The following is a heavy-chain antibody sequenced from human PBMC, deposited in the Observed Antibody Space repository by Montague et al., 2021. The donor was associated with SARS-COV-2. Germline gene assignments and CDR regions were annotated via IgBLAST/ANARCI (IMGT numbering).Heavy chain of an antibody. CDR3: AREGTVPGPRGNYFDG. V-gene: IGHV6-1*01. Sequence: CAISGDSVSSNSAARNWIRQSPSGGLEWLGRTYYRSKWYTDYAPSVKTRITINPHTSNNQFSLHLNSVTPGDTAVYYCAREGTVPGPRGNYFDGWGQGTLVTVSS. CDR1: GDSVSSNSAA. D-gene: IGHD1-1*01. J-gene: IGHJ4*02. CDR2: TYYRSKWYT.